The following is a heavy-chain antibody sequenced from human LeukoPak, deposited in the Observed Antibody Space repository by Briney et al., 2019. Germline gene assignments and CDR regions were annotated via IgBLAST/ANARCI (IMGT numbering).Heavy chain of an antibody. CDR2: ISWNSGSI. Sequence: GGSLRLSCAASGFTFDDYAMHWVRQAPGKGLEWVSGISWNSGSIGYADSVKGRFTISRDNAKNTLYLQMNSLRAEDTAVYYCAREGWSPRANWFDPWGQGTLVTVSS. CDR3: AREGWSPRANWFDP. D-gene: IGHD6-19*01. V-gene: IGHV3-9*01. J-gene: IGHJ5*02. CDR1: GFTFDDYA.